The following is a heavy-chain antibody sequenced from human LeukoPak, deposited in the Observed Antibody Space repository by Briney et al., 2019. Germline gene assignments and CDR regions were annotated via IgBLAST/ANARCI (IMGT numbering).Heavy chain of an antibody. Sequence: SETLSLTCTVSGGSISTSNYYWGWIRQPPGKGLEWIGNIFYSGSTYYSPSVKSRVTISLDTSRNQFSLKLSSVTAADTAVYYCARDYGSGRRYYYMDVWGKGTTVTVSS. CDR2: IFYSGST. CDR3: ARDYGSGRRYYYMDV. D-gene: IGHD3-10*01. CDR1: GGSISTSNYY. J-gene: IGHJ6*03. V-gene: IGHV4-39*07.